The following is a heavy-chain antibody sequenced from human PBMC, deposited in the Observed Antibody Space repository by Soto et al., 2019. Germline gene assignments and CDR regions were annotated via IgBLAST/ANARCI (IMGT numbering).Heavy chain of an antibody. D-gene: IGHD2-15*01. Sequence: SETLSLTCTVSGGSIDSGDYYWSWIRQPPGKGLEWIGCVYYSGTTNYNPFLKSRVTLSLDKSKNQFSLRMNSMIAADTAVYYCARADPDASVGYWGQGTLVTVSS. CDR3: ARADPDASVGY. CDR1: GGSIDSGDYY. V-gene: IGHV4-61*08. J-gene: IGHJ4*02. CDR2: VYYSGTT.